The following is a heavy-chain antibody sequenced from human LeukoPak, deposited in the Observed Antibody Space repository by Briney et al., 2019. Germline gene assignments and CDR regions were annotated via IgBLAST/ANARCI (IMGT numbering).Heavy chain of an antibody. D-gene: IGHD5-12*01. CDR3: ARDRAGVALDY. J-gene: IGHJ4*02. CDR2: ITSASSYI. CDR1: GFTFSSYS. V-gene: IGHV3-21*01. Sequence: GGSLRLSCAASGFTFSSYSMNWVRQAPGKGLEWVSSITSASSYIYYADSVKGRFTVSRDNAKNSLYLQMNSLRAEDTSIYYCARDRAGVALDYWGQGTLVTVSS.